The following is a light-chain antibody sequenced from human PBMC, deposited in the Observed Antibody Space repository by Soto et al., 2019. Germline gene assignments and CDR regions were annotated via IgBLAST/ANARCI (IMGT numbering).Light chain of an antibody. CDR1: QSVSSSY. V-gene: IGKV3-20*01. CDR2: GAS. Sequence: EIVLTQSPGTLSLSPGERATLSCRASQSVSSSYLAWYQQKPGQAPRLLIYGASSRDTGIPDSFSGSGSGTDFTLTISRLESEDFAAYYCQQYGSSPRTFGRGTKLEIK. J-gene: IGKJ2*01. CDR3: QQYGSSPRT.